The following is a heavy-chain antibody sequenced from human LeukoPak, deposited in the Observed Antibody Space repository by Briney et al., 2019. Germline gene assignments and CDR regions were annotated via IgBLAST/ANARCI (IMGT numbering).Heavy chain of an antibody. D-gene: IGHD3-10*01. CDR3: AREGYYGSGSPPSLYFDY. CDR2: PSSDLNVK. J-gene: IGHJ4*02. V-gene: IGHV3-30*03. Sequence: GGSLRLSCVASGFTFSSYGMRWVRQAPGKGPEWVAVPSSDLNVKLYADSVKGRFTISRDNSRSTLYLQMNSLRPEDTAIYYCAREGYYGSGSPPSLYFDYWGQGTLVTVSS. CDR1: GFTFSSYG.